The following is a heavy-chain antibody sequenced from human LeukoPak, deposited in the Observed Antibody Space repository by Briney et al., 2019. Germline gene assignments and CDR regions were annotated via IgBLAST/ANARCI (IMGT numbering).Heavy chain of an antibody. CDR1: GYTFTTYW. J-gene: IGHJ3*02. D-gene: IGHD3-16*01. V-gene: IGHV5-51*01. CDR3: ARHGGGFDI. Sequence: GESLKISCKGSGYTFTTYWIAWVRQMPGKGLELMGIIHPRDSDTRYSPSFQGQVAFSADKSISTAYLQWSSLKASDTAMYYCARHGGGFDIWGQGTMVTVSS. CDR2: IHPRDSDT.